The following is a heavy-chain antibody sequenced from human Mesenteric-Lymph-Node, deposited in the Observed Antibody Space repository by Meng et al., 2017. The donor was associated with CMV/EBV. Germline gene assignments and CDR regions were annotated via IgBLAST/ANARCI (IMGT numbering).Heavy chain of an antibody. Sequence: SLKISCAASGFTFDDYAMHWVRQAPGKGLEWVSGISWNSGSIGYADSVKGRFTISRDNANKSLYLQMNSLRAEDTALYHCAKQIGGYNSYFDYWGQGTLVTVSS. D-gene: IGHD5-24*01. V-gene: IGHV3-9*01. CDR2: ISWNSGSI. J-gene: IGHJ4*02. CDR1: GFTFDDYA. CDR3: AKQIGGYNSYFDY.